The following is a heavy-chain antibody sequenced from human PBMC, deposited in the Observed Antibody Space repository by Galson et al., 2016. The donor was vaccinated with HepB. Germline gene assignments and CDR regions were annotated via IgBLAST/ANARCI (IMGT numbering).Heavy chain of an antibody. D-gene: IGHD4-11*01. V-gene: IGHV4-39*01. CDR3: ARVGLDYTDLYIMDV. Sequence: SETLSLTCTVSGGSISSSSYYWGWIRQPPGKGLEWIGSIYYSGSTYYNPSLKSRVTISVDTSKNQFSLKLSSVTAADTAVYYCARVGLDYTDLYIMDVWGQGTTVTVSS. J-gene: IGHJ6*02. CDR2: IYYSGST. CDR1: GGSISSSSYY.